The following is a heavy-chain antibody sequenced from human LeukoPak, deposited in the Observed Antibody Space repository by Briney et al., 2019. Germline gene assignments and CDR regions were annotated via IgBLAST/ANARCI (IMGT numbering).Heavy chain of an antibody. J-gene: IGHJ4*02. CDR2: ISAYNGNT. Sequence: ASVKVSCKASGYTFTSYGISWVRQAPGQGLEWMGWISAYNGNTNYAQKFQGRVTMTRDMSTSTVYMELRSLRSDDTAVYYCARDLRTYYYGSGSYYNDYWGQGTLVTVSS. D-gene: IGHD3-10*01. V-gene: IGHV1-18*01. CDR3: ARDLRTYYYGSGSYYNDY. CDR1: GYTFTSYG.